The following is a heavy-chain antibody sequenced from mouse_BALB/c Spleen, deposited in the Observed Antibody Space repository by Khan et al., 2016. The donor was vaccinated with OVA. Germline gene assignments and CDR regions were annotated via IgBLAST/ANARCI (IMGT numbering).Heavy chain of an antibody. V-gene: IGHV5-6*01. J-gene: IGHJ4*01. CDR1: GFTFSSYG. Sequence: EVELVESGGDLVKPGGSLKLSCAASGFTFSSYGMSWVRQTPDKRLEWVATISSSGTFTYYPDSVKGRFTISSDNAKNALYMQMSRLKSEDTAMYFCARSITTAKGDYCAMDYWGQGTSVTVSS. D-gene: IGHD1-2*01. CDR2: ISSSGTFT. CDR3: ARSITTAKGDYCAMDY.